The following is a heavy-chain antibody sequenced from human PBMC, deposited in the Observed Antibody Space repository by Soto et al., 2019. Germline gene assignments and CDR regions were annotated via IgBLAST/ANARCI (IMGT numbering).Heavy chain of an antibody. D-gene: IGHD3-10*01. CDR3: ASSYGSGYRAFDS. Sequence: QVQLVQSGAEVKKPGSSVRVSCKASGDTFNFYSINWVRQAPGLGLEWMGRINPILSMSNYAPRFQGRVTXTXDXSTSTAYMELSSLRSEDTAMYYCASSYGSGYRAFDSWGQGALVTVS. CDR1: GDTFNFYS. V-gene: IGHV1-69*02. J-gene: IGHJ5*01. CDR2: INPILSMS.